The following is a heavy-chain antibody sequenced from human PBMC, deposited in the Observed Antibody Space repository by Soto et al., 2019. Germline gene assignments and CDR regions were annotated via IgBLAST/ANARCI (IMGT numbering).Heavy chain of an antibody. Sequence: VQLLESGGGLVQPGGSLRLSCAASGFPFSTSAMNWVRRAPGKGLEWVSIISASSDAAYYAESVKGRFASSRDNSKNTLYLQMNSLRPEDTAVYYCAKYSGSYPVYNGLSLWGQGTTVTVS. V-gene: IGHV3-23*01. CDR2: ISASSDAA. D-gene: IGHD1-26*01. CDR1: GFPFSTSA. CDR3: AKYSGSYPVYNGLSL. J-gene: IGHJ6*02.